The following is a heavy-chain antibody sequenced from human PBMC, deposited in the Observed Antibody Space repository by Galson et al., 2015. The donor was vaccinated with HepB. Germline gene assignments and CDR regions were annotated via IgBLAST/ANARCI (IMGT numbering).Heavy chain of an antibody. CDR1: GFTFSSYG. D-gene: IGHD2-2*01. V-gene: IGHV3-30*18. CDR2: ISYDGSNK. CDR3: AKPQGSGYCSSTSCSPIDY. J-gene: IGHJ4*02. Sequence: SLRLSCAASGFTFSSYGMHWVRQAPGKGLEWVAVISYDGSNKYYADSVKGRFTISRDNSKNTLYLQMNSLRAEDTAVYYCAKPQGSGYCSSTSCSPIDYWGQGTLVTVSS.